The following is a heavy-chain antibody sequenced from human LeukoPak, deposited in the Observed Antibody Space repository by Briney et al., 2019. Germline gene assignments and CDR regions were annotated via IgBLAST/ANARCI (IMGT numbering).Heavy chain of an antibody. V-gene: IGHV3-23*01. CDR3: AKASVAIPQYCNS. Sequence: GGSLRLSCEASGFSFGNYVMNWVRQAPGRGVEWVSTISGTGSSTYYTDPANRRFTISRDNSKHTLFLQLNTLTAPDTAMYFCAKASVAIPQYCNSWGQGTLVTVSS. D-gene: IGHD2-2*02. J-gene: IGHJ5*02. CDR2: ISGTGSST. CDR1: GFSFGNYV.